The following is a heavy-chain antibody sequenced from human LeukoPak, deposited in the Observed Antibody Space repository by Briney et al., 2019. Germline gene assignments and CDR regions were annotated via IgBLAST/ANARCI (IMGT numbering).Heavy chain of an antibody. J-gene: IGHJ4*02. Sequence: SETLSLTCTVSGGSISNYYWTWLRQPPGKGLEWIGHIFWSGTTIRNPSLTSRLTISIDTSRSQFSLKSNSVTAADTAIYYCARAFQYNYGRGPFDYWGQGSLVIVSP. CDR1: GGSISNYY. CDR2: IFWSGTT. V-gene: IGHV4-59*01. CDR3: ARAFQYNYGRGPFDY. D-gene: IGHD5-24*01.